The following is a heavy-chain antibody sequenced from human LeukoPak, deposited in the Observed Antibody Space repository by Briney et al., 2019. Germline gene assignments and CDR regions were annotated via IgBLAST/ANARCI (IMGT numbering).Heavy chain of an antibody. J-gene: IGHJ4*02. D-gene: IGHD4-17*01. Sequence: GGSLRLSCAASGFTFSAYAMSWVRQAPGKGLEWVSTISGSGGSTYYADSVKGRFSVSRDNSKNTVYLQMNSLRAEDTVVYYCAKRRYGDYGDFDYWRQGTLVTVCS. CDR1: GFTFSAYA. CDR2: ISGSGGST. V-gene: IGHV3-23*01. CDR3: AKRRYGDYGDFDY.